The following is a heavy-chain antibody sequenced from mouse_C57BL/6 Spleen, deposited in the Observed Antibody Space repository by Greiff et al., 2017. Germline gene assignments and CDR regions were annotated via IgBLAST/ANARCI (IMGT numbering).Heavy chain of an antibody. CDR1: GYTFTSYW. J-gene: IGHJ3*01. CDR2: IYPSDSET. Sequence: VQLQQPGAELVRPGSSVKLSCKASGYTFTSYWMDWVKQRPGQGLEWIGNIYPSDSETHYNQKFKDKATLTVDKSSSTAYMQPSSLTSEDSAVYYCARSGYYGSRVAYWGQGTLVTVSA. V-gene: IGHV1-61*01. D-gene: IGHD1-1*01. CDR3: ARSGYYGSRVAY.